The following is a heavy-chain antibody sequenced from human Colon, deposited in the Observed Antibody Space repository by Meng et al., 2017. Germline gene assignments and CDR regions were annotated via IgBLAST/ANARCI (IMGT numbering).Heavy chain of an antibody. V-gene: IGHV6-1*01. Sequence: QVQLQQSGPGLVKPPQTLSLTWAISGDSVSSNRALWHWVRQSPSRGLEWLGQTYYRSEWQNHYGVSVKSRITINADTSRNHFSLHLNSVTPEDTAVYYCTTWYGEYWGQGTLVTVSS. CDR3: TTWYGEY. D-gene: IGHD3-10*01. CDR2: TYYRSEWQN. J-gene: IGHJ4*02. CDR1: GDSVSSNRAL.